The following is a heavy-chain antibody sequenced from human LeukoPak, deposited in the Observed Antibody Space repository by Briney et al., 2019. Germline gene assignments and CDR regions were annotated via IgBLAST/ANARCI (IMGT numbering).Heavy chain of an antibody. J-gene: IGHJ4*02. CDR2: ISSSSSYI. Sequence: PGGSLRLSCAASGFTFSSYSMTWVRQAPGKGLEWVSSISSSSSYIYYADSVKGRFTISRDNAKNSLYLQMNSLRAEDTAVYYCARVDWNRDPDCWGQGTLVTVSS. CDR1: GFTFSSYS. D-gene: IGHD1-1*01. CDR3: ARVDWNRDPDC. V-gene: IGHV3-21*01.